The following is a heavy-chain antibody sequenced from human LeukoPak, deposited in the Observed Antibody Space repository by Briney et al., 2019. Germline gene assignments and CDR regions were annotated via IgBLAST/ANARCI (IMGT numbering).Heavy chain of an antibody. CDR1: GFTFSSYA. V-gene: IGHV3-23*01. D-gene: IGHD3-22*01. J-gene: IGHJ3*02. CDR2: ICGSGGST. CDR3: AKDSFYYDRSGYYGDAFDI. Sequence: GGSLRLSCAASGFTFSSYAMSCVRQAPGKGLEWVSAICGSGGSTYYADSVKGRFTISRDNSKNTLYLQMNSLRAEDTAVYYCAKDSFYYDRSGYYGDAFDIWGQGTMVTVSS.